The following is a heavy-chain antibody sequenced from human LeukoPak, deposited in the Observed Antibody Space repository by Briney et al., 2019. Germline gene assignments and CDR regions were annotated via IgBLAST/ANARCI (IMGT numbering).Heavy chain of an antibody. J-gene: IGHJ4*02. CDR2: INPNSGGT. D-gene: IGHD2-15*01. CDR3: ARGRIGYCSGDSCYFY. Sequence: ASVKVSCNASGYTFTGYYMHWGRQAPGQGLGRMGCINPNSGGTNYAQKFQGRVTMTSDTSISTAYMELSRLRSDDTAVYYCARGRIGYCSGDSCYFYWGQGTLVTVSS. V-gene: IGHV1-2*02. CDR1: GYTFTGYY.